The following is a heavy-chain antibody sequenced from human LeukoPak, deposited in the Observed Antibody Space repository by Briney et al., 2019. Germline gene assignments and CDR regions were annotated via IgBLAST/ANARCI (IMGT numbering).Heavy chain of an antibody. J-gene: IGHJ4*02. D-gene: IGHD3-3*01. Sequence: SETQSLTCTVSGGSISSYYWSWIRQPPGKGLEWIGYIYYSGSTNYNPSLKSRVTISVDTSKNQFSLKLSSVTAADTAVYYCARRGLDFWSGYYGYYFDYWGQGTLVTVSS. CDR1: GGSISSYY. V-gene: IGHV4-59*08. CDR3: ARRGLDFWSGYYGYYFDY. CDR2: IYYSGST.